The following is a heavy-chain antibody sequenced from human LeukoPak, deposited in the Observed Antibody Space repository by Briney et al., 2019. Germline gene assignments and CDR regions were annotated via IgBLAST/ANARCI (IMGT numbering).Heavy chain of an antibody. CDR1: GFNFNTYW. CDR2: IKQDGSEK. CDR3: ARAPGYSSSWTPLLGYYYYYMDV. Sequence: GGSLRLSCAASGFNFNTYWMSWVRQAPGKGLEWVANIKQDGSEKFYVDSMKGRFTISRDNAKNSLYLQMNSLRAEDTAVYYCARAPGYSSSWTPLLGYYYYYMDVWGKGTTVTVSS. V-gene: IGHV3-7*01. D-gene: IGHD6-13*01. J-gene: IGHJ6*03.